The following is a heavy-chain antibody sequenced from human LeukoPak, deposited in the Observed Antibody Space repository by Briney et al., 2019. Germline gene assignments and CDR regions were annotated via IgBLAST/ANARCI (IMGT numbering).Heavy chain of an antibody. CDR2: INHSGST. V-gene: IGHV4-34*01. CDR3: ARGREYSYGLRVFDY. D-gene: IGHD5-18*01. J-gene: IGHJ4*02. CDR1: GGSFSGYY. Sequence: PSETLSLTCAVYGGSFSGYYWSWIRQPPGKGLEWIGEINHSGSTNYNPSLKSRVTISVDTSKNQFSLKLSSVTAADTAVYYCARGREYSYGLRVFDYWGQGTLVTVSS.